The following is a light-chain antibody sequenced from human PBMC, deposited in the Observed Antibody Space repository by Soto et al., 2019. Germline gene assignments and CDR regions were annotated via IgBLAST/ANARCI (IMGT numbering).Light chain of an antibody. J-gene: IGLJ1*01. CDR1: SIDVGGYNY. CDR2: EVI. Sequence: QSALTQPASVSGSPGQSITISCTGTSIDVGGYNYVSWYQQHPGKAPKLMIYEVINRPSGVSNRFSGSNSVNTASLTISGLQAEEEADYYCSSYTRSTAYVFRTGTKVTVL. CDR3: SSYTRSTAYV. V-gene: IGLV2-14*01.